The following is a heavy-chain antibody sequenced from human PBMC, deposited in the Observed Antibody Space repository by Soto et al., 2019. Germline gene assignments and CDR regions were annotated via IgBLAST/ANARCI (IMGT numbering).Heavy chain of an antibody. Sequence: GGSLRLSCAGSGFIFSSYSMNWVRQAPGNGLEWVSSISSSGSYIYYADTVKGRFTISRDHAKSSLYLQKNSLRAEDTAMYYCARDYLKEDAWSQGTTVTVSS. V-gene: IGHV3-21*06. CDR3: ARDYLKEDA. J-gene: IGHJ6*02. CDR2: ISSSGSYI. CDR1: GFIFSSYS. D-gene: IGHD3-10*01.